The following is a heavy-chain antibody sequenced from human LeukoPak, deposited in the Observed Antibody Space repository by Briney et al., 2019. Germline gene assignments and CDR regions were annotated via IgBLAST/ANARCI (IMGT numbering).Heavy chain of an antibody. CDR2: INPNSGGT. Sequence: ASVKVSCKAAGYTLTGYYMHWVRQAPGQGLEWMGWINPNSGGTNYAQKFQGRVTMTRDTSISTAYMELSRLRSDDTAVYYCARDYDFWSGYDYWGQGTLVTVPS. J-gene: IGHJ4*02. V-gene: IGHV1-2*02. CDR1: GYTLTGYY. CDR3: ARDYDFWSGYDY. D-gene: IGHD3-3*01.